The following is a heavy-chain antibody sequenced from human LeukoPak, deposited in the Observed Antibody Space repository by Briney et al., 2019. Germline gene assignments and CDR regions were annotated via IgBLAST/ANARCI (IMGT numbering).Heavy chain of an antibody. CDR1: GFTFNNYA. V-gene: IGHV3-23*01. D-gene: IGHD3-22*01. Sequence: PGGSLRLSCAASGFTFNNYAMSWVRQAPGKGLGWVSTITGSGGSTYYADSVKGRFTISRDNSNNTLYLQMNSLRAEDTAVYYCAKSRDSSGYYLSYFDYWGQGTLVTVSS. CDR2: ITGSGGST. J-gene: IGHJ4*02. CDR3: AKSRDSSGYYLSYFDY.